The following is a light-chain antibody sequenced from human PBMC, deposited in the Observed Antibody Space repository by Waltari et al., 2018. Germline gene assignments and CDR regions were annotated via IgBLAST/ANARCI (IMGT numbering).Light chain of an antibody. CDR2: EVS. CDR3: SSYTTSSAPGV. J-gene: IGLJ1*01. V-gene: IGLV2-14*01. Sequence: QSALTQPASVSGSPGQSITISCSGTDSHVRHYDFVSWYHKPPGNAPHLIIYEVSNRPSGISNRFSASKSGNTASLTISGLQAEDEADYYCSSYTTSSAPGVFGTGTRVTVL. CDR1: DSHVRHYDF.